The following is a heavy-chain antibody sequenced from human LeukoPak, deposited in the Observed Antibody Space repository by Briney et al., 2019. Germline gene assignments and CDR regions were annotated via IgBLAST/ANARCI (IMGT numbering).Heavy chain of an antibody. J-gene: IGHJ4*02. CDR3: ARDNWELRGFDY. CDR2: IKRDGSER. CDR1: GFTFSDHW. V-gene: IGHV3-7*01. Sequence: GGSLRLSCAASGFTFSDHWMSWVRQAPGKGLEWLANIKRDGSERYYVDSVKGRFTISRDNAKNSLFLQMTSLRVEDTAVYYCARDNWELRGFDYWGQGTLVTVSS. D-gene: IGHD1-7*01.